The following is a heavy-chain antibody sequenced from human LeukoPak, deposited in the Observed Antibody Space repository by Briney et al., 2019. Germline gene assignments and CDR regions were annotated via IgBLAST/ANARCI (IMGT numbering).Heavy chain of an antibody. J-gene: IGHJ4*02. CDR2: IYYSGST. D-gene: IGHD5-12*01. CDR3: ARTSYEDSSSGYYRAVSFDS. Sequence: TPSETLSLTCTVSGGSISSYYWSWIRQPPGKGLEWIGYIYYSGSTNYNPSLKSRVTISVDTSRNQFSLKLSSVTAADTAVYYCARTSYEDSSSGYYRAVSFDSWGQGTLVTVSS. V-gene: IGHV4-59*01. CDR1: GGSISSYY.